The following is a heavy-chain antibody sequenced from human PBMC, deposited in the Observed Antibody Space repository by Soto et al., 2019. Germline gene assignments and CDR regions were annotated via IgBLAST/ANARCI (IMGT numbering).Heavy chain of an antibody. CDR3: ARTAYYYGSGSYSPGRYYYGMDV. D-gene: IGHD3-10*01. Sequence: GESLKISCKGSGYSFTSYWIGWVRQMPGKGLEWMGIIYPGDSDTRYSPSFQGQVTISADKSISTAYLQWSSLKASDTAMYYCARTAYYYGSGSYSPGRYYYGMDVWGQGTTVTVSS. CDR1: GYSFTSYW. CDR2: IYPGDSDT. J-gene: IGHJ6*02. V-gene: IGHV5-51*01.